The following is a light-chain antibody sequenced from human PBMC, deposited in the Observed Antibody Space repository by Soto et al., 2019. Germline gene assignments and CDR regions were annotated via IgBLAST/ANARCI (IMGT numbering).Light chain of an antibody. CDR1: QSISFW. Sequence: DIQMTQSPSTLSASVGDRVTITCRASQSISFWLAWYQQKPGKAPNLLIYKASSLESGVPSRFSGSGSGTEFTLTISSLQPDDFATYYCQHYYGYTGTFGQGTKV. CDR2: KAS. CDR3: QHYYGYTGT. J-gene: IGKJ1*01. V-gene: IGKV1-5*03.